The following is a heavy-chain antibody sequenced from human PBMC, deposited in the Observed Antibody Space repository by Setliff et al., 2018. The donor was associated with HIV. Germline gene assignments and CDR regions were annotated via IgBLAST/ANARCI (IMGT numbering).Heavy chain of an antibody. CDR3: ARGASKELDY. V-gene: IGHV4-34*01. J-gene: IGHJ4*02. Sequence: SETLSLTCTVSGGSIGSYCWSWIRQPPGKGLEWIGEINHSGSTSYNPSLMSRVTISVDTSKDQFSLKLRSVTAADTAVYYCARGASKELDYWGPGTLVTVSS. CDR2: INHSGST. D-gene: IGHD1-1*01. CDR1: GGSIGSYC.